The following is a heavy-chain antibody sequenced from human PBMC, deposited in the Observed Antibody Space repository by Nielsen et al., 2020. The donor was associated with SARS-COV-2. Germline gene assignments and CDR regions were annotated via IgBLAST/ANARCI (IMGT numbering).Heavy chain of an antibody. Sequence: GESLKISCAASGFTFSNAWMSWVRQAPGKGLEWVGRIKSKTDGGTTDYAAPVKGRFTISRDDSKNTLYLQMNSLKTEDTAVYYCTTKTTVTTRPYGMDVWGQGTTVTVSS. V-gene: IGHV3-15*01. D-gene: IGHD4-17*01. J-gene: IGHJ6*02. CDR3: TTKTTVTTRPYGMDV. CDR2: IKSKTDGGTT. CDR1: GFTFSNAW.